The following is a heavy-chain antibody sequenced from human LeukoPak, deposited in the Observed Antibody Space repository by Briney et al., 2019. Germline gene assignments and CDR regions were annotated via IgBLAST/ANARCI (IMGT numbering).Heavy chain of an antibody. CDR3: ARESFPYYDYVWGSYRY. CDR2: IKQDGSEK. CDR1: GFTFSSYG. V-gene: IGHV3-7*01. J-gene: IGHJ4*02. D-gene: IGHD3-16*02. Sequence: GGSLRLSCAASGFTFSSYGMHWVRQAPGKGLEWVANIKQDGSEKYYVDSVKGRFTISRDNTKNSLYLQMNSLRAEDTAVYYCARESFPYYDYVWGSYRYWGQGTLVTVSS.